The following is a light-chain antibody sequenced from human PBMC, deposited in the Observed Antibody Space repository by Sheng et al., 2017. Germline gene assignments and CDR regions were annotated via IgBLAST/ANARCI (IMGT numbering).Light chain of an antibody. CDR3: QSYDSSLSGSFV. CDR1: SSNIGAGYD. CDR2: VNG. Sequence: VLTQPPSVSGAPGQRVTISCTGSSSNIGAGYDVFWYQHLPGTAPKLLIYVNGNRPSGVPDRFSASKSGASASLDITGLQSEDEADYYCQSYDSSLSGSFVFGTGTRVAVL. J-gene: IGLJ1*01. V-gene: IGLV1-40*01.